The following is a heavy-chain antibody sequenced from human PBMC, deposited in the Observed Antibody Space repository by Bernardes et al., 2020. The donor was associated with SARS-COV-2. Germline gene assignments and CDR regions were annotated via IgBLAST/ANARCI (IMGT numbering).Heavy chain of an antibody. CDR2: ISHDGVIA. V-gene: IGHV3-23*01. J-gene: IGHJ4*02. CDR3: MTGSSGTNGEGH. CDR1: GFTFRNSA. Sequence: GESLILSCAVSGFTFRNSAMTWVRQAPGKGLESVSAISHDGVIAHYADFVKGRFTISRDNSKNMVYLQMKSLRAEDTALYYCMTGSSGTNGEGHWGQGTLVTVSS. D-gene: IGHD1-1*01.